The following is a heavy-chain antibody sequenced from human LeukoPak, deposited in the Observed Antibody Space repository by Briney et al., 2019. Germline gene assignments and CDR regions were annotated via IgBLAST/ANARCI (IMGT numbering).Heavy chain of an antibody. Sequence: QTLSLTCAISRDSVSNKNTAWNWIRQSPSRGLECLVRTYYRCKWYSDYAVSVKSLITINPDTSKNQFSLQLNSVTPGDTAVYYCAREFSDAFDIWGQGTMVTVSS. CDR3: AREFSDAFDI. J-gene: IGHJ3*02. CDR2: TYYRCKWYS. V-gene: IGHV6-1*01. CDR1: RDSVSNKNTA.